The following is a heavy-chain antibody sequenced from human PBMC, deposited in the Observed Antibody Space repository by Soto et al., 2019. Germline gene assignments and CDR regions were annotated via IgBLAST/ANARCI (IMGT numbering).Heavy chain of an antibody. CDR1: GFTFSNYG. CDR2: ISSSSSTI. J-gene: IGHJ4*02. Sequence: EVHLVESGGGLVQPGGSLRLSCEASGFTFSNYGINWVRQAPGKGLEWVSHISSSSSTIYYAESVKGRFSISRDNAKNLLYLQMSSLRGEDTAVYYCATSFITTVGTTAWGQGTQVTVSS. V-gene: IGHV3-48*01. D-gene: IGHD1-1*01. CDR3: ATSFITTVGTTA.